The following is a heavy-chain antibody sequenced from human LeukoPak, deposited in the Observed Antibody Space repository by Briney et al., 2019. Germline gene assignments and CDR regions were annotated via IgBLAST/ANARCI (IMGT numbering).Heavy chain of an antibody. CDR1: GYTFTSYA. CDR3: ARAGVGATQDYYYYYGMDV. CDR2: INAGNGNT. V-gene: IGHV1-3*01. D-gene: IGHD1-26*01. J-gene: IGHJ6*02. Sequence: ASVKVSCKASGYTFTSYAMHWVRQAPGQRLEWMGWINAGNGNTKYSQKFQGRVTITRDTSASTAYMELSSLRSEDTAVYYCARAGVGATQDYYYYYGMDVWGQGTTVTVSS.